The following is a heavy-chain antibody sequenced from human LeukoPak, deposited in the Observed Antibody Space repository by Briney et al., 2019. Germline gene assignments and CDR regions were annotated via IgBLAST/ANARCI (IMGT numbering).Heavy chain of an antibody. CDR3: ASDMKGYYVWGSYRHDAFDI. CDR2: IIPILGIA. J-gene: IGHJ3*02. CDR1: GGTFSSYA. Sequence: EASVKVSCKASGGTFSSYAISWVRQAPGQGLEWMGRIIPILGIANYAQKFQGRVTITADKSTSTAYMELSSLRSEDTAVYYCASDMKGYYVWGSYRHDAFDIWGQGTMVTVSS. D-gene: IGHD3-16*02. V-gene: IGHV1-69*04.